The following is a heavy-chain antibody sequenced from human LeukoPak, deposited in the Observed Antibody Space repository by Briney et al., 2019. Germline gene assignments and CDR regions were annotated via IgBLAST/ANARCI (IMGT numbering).Heavy chain of an antibody. J-gene: IGHJ5*02. CDR2: VWHSGST. V-gene: IGHV4-59*04. CDR1: DDSITIYY. Sequence: PSETLSLTCTVSDDSITIYYWSWIRQPPGKGLEWIGNVWHSGSTYYNPSLKSRITISVDTSKNQFSLKLSSVTAADTAVYYCARLEIAVAGSRWFDPWGQGTLVTVSS. D-gene: IGHD6-19*01. CDR3: ARLEIAVAGSRWFDP.